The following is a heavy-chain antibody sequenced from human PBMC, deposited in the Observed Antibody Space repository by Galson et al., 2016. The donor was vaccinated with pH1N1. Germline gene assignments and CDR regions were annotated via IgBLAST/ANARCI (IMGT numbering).Heavy chain of an antibody. Sequence: QSGADVKKPGESLKISCQGSGHSSSSHWIGWVRQMPGKGLEWMGIIYPGDSDTKYSPSFQGQVTFSADKSINTAYLQWSSLKASDTAMYFCARRSAVAGVDYWGQGTLVTVSS. D-gene: IGHD6-19*01. J-gene: IGHJ4*02. CDR3: ARRSAVAGVDY. V-gene: IGHV5-51*01. CDR2: IYPGDSDT. CDR1: GHSSSSHW.